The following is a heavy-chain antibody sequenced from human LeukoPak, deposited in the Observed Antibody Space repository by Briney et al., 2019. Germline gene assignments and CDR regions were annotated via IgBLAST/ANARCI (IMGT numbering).Heavy chain of an antibody. CDR1: AFSVGSNY. D-gene: IGHD5-12*01. Sequence: PGGSLRLSCAASAFSVGSNYMTWVRQAPGKGLEWVSLIYSGGSTYYADSVKGRFTISRDKSKNTVYLQMNSLRAEDTAVYYCARGPSGYYNTGGQGTLVTVSS. CDR2: IYSGGST. V-gene: IGHV3-66*01. J-gene: IGHJ4*02. CDR3: ARGPSGYYNT.